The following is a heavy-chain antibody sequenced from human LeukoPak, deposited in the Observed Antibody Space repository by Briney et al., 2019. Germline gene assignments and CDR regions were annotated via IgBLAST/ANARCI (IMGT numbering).Heavy chain of an antibody. D-gene: IGHD3-16*01. CDR2: IWYDGSNK. V-gene: IGHV3-33*01. J-gene: IGHJ4*02. Sequence: GRSLILSCAASGFTFSSYVMHWVRQAPGKGLEWVAVIWYDGSNKYYADSVKGRFTISRDNSKKTLYLQMNSLRAEDTAVYYCARDGGIWYFDYWGQGTLVTVSS. CDR3: ARDGGIWYFDY. CDR1: GFTFSSYV.